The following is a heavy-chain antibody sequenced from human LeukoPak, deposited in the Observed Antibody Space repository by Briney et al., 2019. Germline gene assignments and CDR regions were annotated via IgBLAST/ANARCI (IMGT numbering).Heavy chain of an antibody. J-gene: IGHJ6*03. CDR3: ARYAYCGGDCYHPAHYYYYMDV. V-gene: IGHV3-66*01. CDR2: IYSGGST. D-gene: IGHD2-21*02. CDR1: GFTVSSNY. Sequence: GGSLRLSCAASGFTVSSNYMSWVRQAPGKGLEWVSVIYSGGSTYYADSVKGRFTISRDNSKNTLYLQMNSLRAEDTAVYYCARYAYCGGDCYHPAHYYYYMDVWGKGTTVTISS.